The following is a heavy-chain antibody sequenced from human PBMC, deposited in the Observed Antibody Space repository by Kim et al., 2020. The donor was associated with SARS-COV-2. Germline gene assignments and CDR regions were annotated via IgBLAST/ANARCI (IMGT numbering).Heavy chain of an antibody. CDR2: ISSSGSTI. Sequence: GGSLRLSCAASGFTFSDYYMSWIRQAPGKGLEWVSYISSSGSTIYYADSVKGRFTISRDNAKNSLYLQMNSLRAEDTAVYYCARYVEGLVADYYYDSSGYYPLDYWGQGTLVTVSS. CDR3: ARYVEGLVADYYYDSSGYYPLDY. CDR1: GFTFSDYY. D-gene: IGHD3-22*01. V-gene: IGHV3-11*01. J-gene: IGHJ4*02.